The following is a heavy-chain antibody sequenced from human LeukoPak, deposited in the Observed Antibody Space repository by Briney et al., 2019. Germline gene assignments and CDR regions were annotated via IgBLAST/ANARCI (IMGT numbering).Heavy chain of an antibody. Sequence: SETLSLTCTVSGGSISSGGYYWSWIRQHPGEGLEWIGYIYYSGSTYYNPSLKSRVTISVDTSKNQFSLKLSSVTAADTAVYYCARGSVDGMDVWGQGTTVTVSS. CDR2: IYYSGST. J-gene: IGHJ6*02. V-gene: IGHV4-31*03. CDR1: GGSISSGGYY. CDR3: ARGSVDGMDV.